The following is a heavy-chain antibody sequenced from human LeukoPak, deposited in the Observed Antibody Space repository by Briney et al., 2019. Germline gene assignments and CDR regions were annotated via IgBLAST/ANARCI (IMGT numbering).Heavy chain of an antibody. CDR3: AREGSMALMDYYYYMDV. J-gene: IGHJ6*03. CDR1: GGSISSYY. CDR2: IYTSGST. D-gene: IGHD2/OR15-2a*01. Sequence: SETLSLTCTVSGGSISSYYWSWIRQPAGKGLEWIGRIYTSGSTNYNPSLKSRVTMSVDTSKNQFSLKLSPVTAADTAVYYCAREGSMALMDYYYYMDVWGKGTTVTVSS. V-gene: IGHV4-4*07.